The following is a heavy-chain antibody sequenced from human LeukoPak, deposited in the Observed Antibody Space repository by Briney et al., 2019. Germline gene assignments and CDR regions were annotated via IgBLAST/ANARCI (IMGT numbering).Heavy chain of an antibody. D-gene: IGHD6-19*01. CDR3: ARDSSGWYQTGAFDI. J-gene: IGHJ3*02. CDR2: INPNSGGT. CDR1: GYTFTGYY. V-gene: IGHV1-2*02. Sequence: ASVKVSCTAFGYTFTGYYMHLVRQAPGQGLEWMGWINPNSGGTNYAQKFQGRVTMTRDTSISTAYMELSRLRSDDTAVYYCARDSSGWYQTGAFDIWGQGTMVTVSS.